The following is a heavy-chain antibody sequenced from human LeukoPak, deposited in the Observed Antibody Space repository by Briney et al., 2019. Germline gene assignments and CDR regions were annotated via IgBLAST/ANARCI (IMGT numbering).Heavy chain of an antibody. Sequence: PSETLSLTCTVSGGSISSYYWSWIRQPPGKGLEWIGYIYYSGSTNYNPSLKSRVTISVDTSKNQFSLKLSSVTAADTAVYYCASYYDILNGYYYFDYWGQGTLVTVSS. CDR2: IYYSGST. D-gene: IGHD3-9*01. J-gene: IGHJ4*02. CDR3: ASYYDILNGYYYFDY. V-gene: IGHV4-59*01. CDR1: GGSISSYY.